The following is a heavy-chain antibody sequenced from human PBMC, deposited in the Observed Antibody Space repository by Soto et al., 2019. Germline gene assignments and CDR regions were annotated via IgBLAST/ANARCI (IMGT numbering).Heavy chain of an antibody. V-gene: IGHV4-34*01. CDR3: ASEITQLGYCSGGSCYVDY. J-gene: IGHJ4*02. D-gene: IGHD2-15*01. CDR1: GGSFSGYY. CDR2: INHSGST. Sequence: QVQLQQWGAGLLKPSETLSLTCAVYGGSFSGYYWSWIRQPPGKGLEWIGEINHSGSTNYNPSLESRVTISVDTSKNQFDLKLSSVTAADTAVYYCASEITQLGYCSGGSCYVDYWGQITLVTVSS.